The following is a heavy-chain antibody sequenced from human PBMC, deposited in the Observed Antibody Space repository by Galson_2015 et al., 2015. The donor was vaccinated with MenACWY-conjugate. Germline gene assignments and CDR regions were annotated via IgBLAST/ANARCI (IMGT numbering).Heavy chain of an antibody. Sequence: SLRLSCAAPGFTVSTYAMSWVRQAPGKGLEWVSGVSGSGESTYYADSVKGRFTISRDNSKNRLYLQMNGLRAEDTAVYYCAKDQVAAAMMGRYGYWGQGTLVTVSS. V-gene: IGHV3-23*01. J-gene: IGHJ4*02. CDR2: VSGSGEST. CDR1: GFTVSTYA. D-gene: IGHD2-21*02. CDR3: AKDQVAAAMMGRYGY.